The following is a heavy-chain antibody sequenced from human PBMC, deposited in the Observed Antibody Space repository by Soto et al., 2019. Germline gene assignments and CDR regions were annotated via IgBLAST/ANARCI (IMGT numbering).Heavy chain of an antibody. Sequence: GASVKVSCKASGYTFTSYARHWVRQAPGQRLEWMGWINAGNGNTKYSQKFQGRVTITRDTSASTAYMELSSLRSEDTAVYYCARLGLSGSYYFEREDYWGQGTLVTVSS. V-gene: IGHV1-3*01. D-gene: IGHD1-26*01. J-gene: IGHJ4*02. CDR3: ARLGLSGSYYFEREDY. CDR2: INAGNGNT. CDR1: GYTFTSYA.